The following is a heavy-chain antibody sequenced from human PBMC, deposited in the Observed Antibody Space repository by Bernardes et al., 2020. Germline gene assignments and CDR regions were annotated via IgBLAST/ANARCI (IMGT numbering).Heavy chain of an antibody. Sequence: ASVKVSCKASGYTFTGYYMHWVRQAPGQGLEWMGRINPNSGGTNYAQKFQGRVTMTRDTSISTAYMELSRLRSDDTAVYYCARGTPPLYCSSTSCYEGGYWGQGTLVTVSS. CDR2: INPNSGGT. CDR1: GYTFTGYY. J-gene: IGHJ4*02. D-gene: IGHD2-2*01. CDR3: ARGTPPLYCSSTSCYEGGY. V-gene: IGHV1-2*06.